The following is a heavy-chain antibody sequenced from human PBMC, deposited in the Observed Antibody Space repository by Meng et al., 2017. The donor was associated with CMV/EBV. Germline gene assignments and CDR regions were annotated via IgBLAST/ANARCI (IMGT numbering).Heavy chain of an antibody. J-gene: IGHJ1*01. V-gene: IGHV4-34*01. D-gene: IGHD6-13*01. Sequence: GCLSGYYWSWLRQPPGKGLEWIGEINHSGSTNYNPSLKSRVTISVDTSKNQFSLKLSSVTAADTAVYYCARKGRSSWYLLAEYFQHWGQGTLVTVSS. CDR2: INHSGST. CDR3: ARKGRSSWYLLAEYFQH. CDR1: GCLSGYY.